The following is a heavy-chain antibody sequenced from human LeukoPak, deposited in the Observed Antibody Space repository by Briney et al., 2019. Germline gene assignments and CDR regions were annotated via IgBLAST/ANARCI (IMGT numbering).Heavy chain of an antibody. D-gene: IGHD3-3*01. CDR1: GFTFSNAW. V-gene: IGHV3-15*01. CDR2: IKSKTDGGTT. J-gene: IGHJ4*02. CDR3: TTDLIGTYYDSPLDY. Sequence: GGSLRLSCAASGFTFSNAWMSWVRQAPGKGLEWVGRIKSKTDGGTTDYAAPVKGRFTISRDDSKNTLYLQMNSLKTEDTAVYYCTTDLIGTYYDSPLDYWGQGTLVTVSS.